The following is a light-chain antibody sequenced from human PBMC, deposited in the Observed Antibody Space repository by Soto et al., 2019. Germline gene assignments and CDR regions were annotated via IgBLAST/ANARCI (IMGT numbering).Light chain of an antibody. CDR1: QSISSW. CDR2: DAS. CDR3: QQDNSYWT. Sequence: IQMTQSPSTLSASVGDRVTITCRASQSISSWLAWYQQKPGKAPKLLIYDASSLESGVPSRFSGSGSGTEFTLTVSSLQADDFANYFCQQDNSYWTFGQGTKVEIK. J-gene: IGKJ1*01. V-gene: IGKV1-5*01.